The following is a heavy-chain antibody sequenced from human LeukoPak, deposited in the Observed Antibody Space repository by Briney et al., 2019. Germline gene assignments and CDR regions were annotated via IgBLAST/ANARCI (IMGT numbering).Heavy chain of an antibody. Sequence: GGSLRLSCAASGFTFSSHAMSWVRQAPGKGPEWVSTISGSGGTTYYADSVKGRFTISRDNAKNSLYLQMNSLRDEDTAVYYCARARGGFDYWGQGTLVTVSS. V-gene: IGHV3-23*01. CDR3: ARARGGFDY. CDR2: ISGSGGTT. CDR1: GFTFSSHA. J-gene: IGHJ4*02. D-gene: IGHD3-10*01.